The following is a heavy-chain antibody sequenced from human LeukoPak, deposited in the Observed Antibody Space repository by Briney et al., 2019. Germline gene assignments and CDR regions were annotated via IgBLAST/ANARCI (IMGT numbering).Heavy chain of an antibody. Sequence: SETLSLTCAVYGGSLSDYYWSWIRQPPGKGLEWIGYIWYSGFTYYNPSLKSRVTISVDTSKDQFFLKLSSVTAADTAMYYCARERRDRLSYYYYGMDVWGQGTTVTVSS. CDR3: ARERRDRLSYYYYGMDV. CDR2: IWYSGFT. D-gene: IGHD1-1*01. J-gene: IGHJ6*02. V-gene: IGHV4-34*09. CDR1: GGSLSDYY.